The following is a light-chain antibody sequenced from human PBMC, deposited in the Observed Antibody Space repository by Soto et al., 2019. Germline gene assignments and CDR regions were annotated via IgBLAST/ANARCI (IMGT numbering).Light chain of an antibody. CDR2: EVS. CDR3: SSSTSSSTLV. Sequence: QSALTQPASVSGSPGQSITISCTGTSSDVGAYNYVSWYQQHPGKAPKLIIFEVSDRPSGVSNRFSGSKSGSTASLTISGLQAEDEADYFCSSSTSSSTLVFGGGTQLTVL. CDR1: SSDVGAYNY. J-gene: IGLJ3*02. V-gene: IGLV2-14*01.